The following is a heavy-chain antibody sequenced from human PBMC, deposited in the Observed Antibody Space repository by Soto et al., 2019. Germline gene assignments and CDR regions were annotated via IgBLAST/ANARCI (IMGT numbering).Heavy chain of an antibody. D-gene: IGHD6-13*01. CDR1: GRTFPSQL. J-gene: IGHJ5*02. CDR2: ISPDSGAA. V-gene: IGHV1-2*02. CDR3: VRRHVSATGIEWFDP. Sequence: ASVKVSCKASGRTFPSQLIHWVRQAPGQGLEWMGAISPDSGAASHAPKCQGRLPMTRDTSTSTVYMDLSGLTSAHTALYSCVRRHVSATGIEWFDPWGQGTLVTVSS.